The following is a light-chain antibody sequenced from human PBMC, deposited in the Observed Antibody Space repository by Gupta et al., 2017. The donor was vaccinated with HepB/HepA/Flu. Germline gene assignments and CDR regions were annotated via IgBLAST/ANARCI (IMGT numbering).Light chain of an antibody. V-gene: IGLV2-18*02. CDR2: GVK. CDR3: CSYTASDSLI. Sequence: SALTQPPAVSGSPGQSVTISCTGTSSDVGFYNHVSWYQQPPGTAPKLMIYGVKNRHSGVPARFSGSKSGHTASLTISGLQAEDEADYYCCSYTASDSLIFGGGTKLTVL. CDR1: SSDVGFYNH. J-gene: IGLJ2*01.